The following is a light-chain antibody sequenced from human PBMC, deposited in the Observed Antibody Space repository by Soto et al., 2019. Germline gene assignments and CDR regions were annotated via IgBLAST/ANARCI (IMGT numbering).Light chain of an antibody. Sequence: DIQMTQSPSSLSASVGDRVSITCRASQSISSYLNWYQQKPGKAPNLLISDASNLQSGVPSRFSVGGSGTDFTLTISSLQPEDFASYYCQQSYRALFTFGQGTKLEIK. CDR1: QSISSY. V-gene: IGKV1-39*01. CDR3: QQSYRALFT. J-gene: IGKJ2*01. CDR2: DAS.